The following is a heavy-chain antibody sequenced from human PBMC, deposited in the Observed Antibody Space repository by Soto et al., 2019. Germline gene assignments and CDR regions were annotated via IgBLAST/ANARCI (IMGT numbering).Heavy chain of an antibody. J-gene: IGHJ6*02. CDR3: ARDIVVVVAALPYYYGMDV. CDR1: GFTFSSYS. V-gene: IGHV3-48*02. CDR2: ISSSSSTI. D-gene: IGHD2-15*01. Sequence: GVLRLSCAASGFTFSSYSMNWVRQAPGKGLEWVSYISSSSSTIYYADSVKGRFTISRDNAKNSLYLQMNSLRDADTAVYYCARDIVVVVAALPYYYGMDVWGQGTTVTVSS.